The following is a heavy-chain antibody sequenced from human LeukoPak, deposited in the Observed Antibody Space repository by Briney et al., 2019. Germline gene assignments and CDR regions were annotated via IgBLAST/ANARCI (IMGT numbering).Heavy chain of an antibody. Sequence: GGSLRLSCAASGFTFTSYWMHWVRQAPGKGLVWLSRINTDGTITSYADSLEGRFTISRDNAKNTVYLQMNSLRTEDTAVYYCARPGVGFDYWGQGALVTVSS. CDR2: INTDGTIT. J-gene: IGHJ4*02. V-gene: IGHV3-74*01. CDR3: ARPGVGFDY. CDR1: GFTFTSYW.